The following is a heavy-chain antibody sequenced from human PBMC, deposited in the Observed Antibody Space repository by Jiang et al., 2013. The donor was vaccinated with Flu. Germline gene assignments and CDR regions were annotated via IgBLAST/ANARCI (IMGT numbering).Heavy chain of an antibody. Sequence: GSGLVKPSETLSLTCTVSRGSISSNYWSWIRQPPGKGLEYIGYIYYSGSTNYNPSLKSRVTISVDTSKNQFSLKLNSVTAADTAVYYCATSQSYYDTSGPTSFDFWGQGTLVTVSS. V-gene: IGHV4-59*01. J-gene: IGHJ4*02. CDR3: ATSQSYYDTSGPTSFDF. CDR2: IYYSGST. D-gene: IGHD3-22*01. CDR1: RGSISSNY.